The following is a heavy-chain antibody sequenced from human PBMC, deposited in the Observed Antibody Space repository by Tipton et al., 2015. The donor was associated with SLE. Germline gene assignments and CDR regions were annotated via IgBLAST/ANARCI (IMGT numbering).Heavy chain of an antibody. CDR1: GGSISSGSYY. Sequence: TLSLTCTVSGGSISSGSYYWSWIRQPAGKGLEWIGEINDSGSTNYNPSLKSRVTISVDTSKNQFSLKLSSVTAADTAVYYCARATTSLAFDIWGQGTMVTVSS. J-gene: IGHJ3*02. V-gene: IGHV4-61*09. CDR3: ARATTSLAFDI. CDR2: INDSGST. D-gene: IGHD1-1*01.